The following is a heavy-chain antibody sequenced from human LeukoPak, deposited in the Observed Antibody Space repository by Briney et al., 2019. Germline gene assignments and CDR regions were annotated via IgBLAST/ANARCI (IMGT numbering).Heavy chain of an antibody. J-gene: IGHJ4*02. V-gene: IGHV4-4*02. Sequence: ETVSLTCAVSGGSITSRHWWSWVRQPPGKGLEWIGEIYHSGSTNYNPSLESRVTISLDKSKNQFSLKLSSVTAADTAVYYCARDRGDTATIDYWGQGTLVTVSS. CDR1: GGSITSRHW. CDR2: IYHSGST. CDR3: ARDRGDTATIDY. D-gene: IGHD5-18*01.